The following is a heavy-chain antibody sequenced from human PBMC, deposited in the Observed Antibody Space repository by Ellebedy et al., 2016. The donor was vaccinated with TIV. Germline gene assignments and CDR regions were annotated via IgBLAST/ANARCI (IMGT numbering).Heavy chain of an antibody. D-gene: IGHD6-19*01. CDR1: GGSISSYY. CDR3: ASDTGIAVAGPDAFDI. V-gene: IGHV4-59*01. J-gene: IGHJ3*02. Sequence: SETLSLTCTVSGGSISSYYWVWIRQSPGKGLEWIGYIYYSGSTNYNPSLKSRVTISVDTSKNQFSLKLTSVTAADTAVYYCASDTGIAVAGPDAFDIWGQGTMVTVSS. CDR2: IYYSGST.